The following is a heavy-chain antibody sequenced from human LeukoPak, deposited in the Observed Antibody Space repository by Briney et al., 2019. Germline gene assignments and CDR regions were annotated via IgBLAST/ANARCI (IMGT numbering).Heavy chain of an antibody. CDR3: ARGGSYGGYHSY. V-gene: IGHV3-20*04. J-gene: IGHJ4*02. CDR2: ISWNGRNT. D-gene: IGHD4-23*01. CDR1: GFTFDDYD. Sequence: GGSLRLSCAASGFTFDDYDLNWVRHAPGKGLEWVSGISWNGRNTAYAESLKGRFTISGDNAKNSLYLQMNSLRAEDTALYYCARGGSYGGYHSYWGQGTLVTVSS.